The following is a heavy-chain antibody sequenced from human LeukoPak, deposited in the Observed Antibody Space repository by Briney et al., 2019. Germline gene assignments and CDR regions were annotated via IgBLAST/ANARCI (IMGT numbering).Heavy chain of an antibody. CDR1: GFTFSAHS. J-gene: IGHJ5*02. V-gene: IGHV3-21*01. CDR2: ISSGSRYI. D-gene: IGHD2-15*01. CDR3: AKCSGGNCYHSDDH. Sequence: GGSLRLSCAASGFTFSAHSMNWVRQAPGKGLEWVSSISSGSRYIYYADSVKGRFTISRDNAKDSLYLQMDSLRAEDTAVYYCAKCSGGNCYHSDDHWGQGTLVTVSP.